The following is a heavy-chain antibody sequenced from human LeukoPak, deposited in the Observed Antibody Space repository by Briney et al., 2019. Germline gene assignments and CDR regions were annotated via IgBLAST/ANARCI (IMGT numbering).Heavy chain of an antibody. J-gene: IGHJ6*03. Sequence: SETLSLTCTVSGGSISNYYWTWIRQPPGKGLEWIGYISYSGSTKDNPSLKSRVTISIDTSKNQFSLKLSSVTAADTAVYYCAREHYFDSSGYYSSTYYYMDVWGKGTTVTVSS. D-gene: IGHD3-22*01. CDR1: GGSISNYY. CDR3: AREHYFDSSGYYSSTYYYMDV. CDR2: ISYSGST. V-gene: IGHV4-59*01.